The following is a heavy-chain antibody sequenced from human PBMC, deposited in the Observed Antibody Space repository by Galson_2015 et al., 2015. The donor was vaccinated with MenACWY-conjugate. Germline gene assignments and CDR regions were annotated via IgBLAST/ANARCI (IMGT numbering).Heavy chain of an antibody. CDR3: TRDVGDS. CDR2: IKEDGSEK. D-gene: IGHD2-21*02. CDR1: GFNFRGDW. Sequence: SLRLSCAASGFNFRGDWMTWVRQAPGKGLEWVANIKEDGSEKCYADSVKGRFTISRDNAKNSLYLQMNRLRDEDAAVYYCTRDVGDSWGQGTLVAVSS. J-gene: IGHJ4*02. V-gene: IGHV3-7*03.